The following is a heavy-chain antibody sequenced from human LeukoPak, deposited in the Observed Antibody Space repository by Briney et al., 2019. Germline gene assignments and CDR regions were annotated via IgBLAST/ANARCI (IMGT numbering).Heavy chain of an antibody. CDR3: ARDYVGDGYND. Sequence: ASVKVSCKASGYTFTSYYMHWVRQAPGQRLEWMGWINAGNGNTKYSQKFQGRVTITRDTSASTAYMELSSLRSEDTAVYYCARDYVGDGYNDWGQGTLVTVSS. CDR2: INAGNGNT. V-gene: IGHV1-3*01. D-gene: IGHD5-24*01. CDR1: GYTFTSYY. J-gene: IGHJ4*02.